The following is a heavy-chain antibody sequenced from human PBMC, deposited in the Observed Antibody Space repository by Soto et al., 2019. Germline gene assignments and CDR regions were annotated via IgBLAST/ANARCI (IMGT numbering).Heavy chain of an antibody. V-gene: IGHV4-38-2*02. CDR2: IYHSGST. J-gene: IGHJ6*02. CDR1: GYSISSGYY. Sequence: SETLSLTCAVSGYSISSGYYWGWIRQPPGKGLEWIGSIYHSGSTYYNPSLKSRVTISVDTSKNQFSLKLSSVTAADTAVYYCARDVGSGSYYYYYYGMDVWGQGTTVTVS. CDR3: ARDVGSGSYYYYYYGMDV. D-gene: IGHD3-10*01.